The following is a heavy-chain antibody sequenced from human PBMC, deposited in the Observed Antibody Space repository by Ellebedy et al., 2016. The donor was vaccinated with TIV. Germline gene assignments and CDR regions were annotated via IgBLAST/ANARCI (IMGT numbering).Heavy chain of an antibody. Sequence: GGSLRLSXAASGFTFSSYDMHWVRQAPGKGLEWVAVISYDGSNKYYADSVKGRFTISRDNSKNTLYLQMNSLRAEDTAVYYCARHDILTGWGYYYYYYMDVWGKGTTVTVSS. D-gene: IGHD3-9*01. CDR1: GFTFSSYD. CDR3: ARHDILTGWGYYYYYYMDV. CDR2: ISYDGSNK. V-gene: IGHV3-30-3*01. J-gene: IGHJ6*03.